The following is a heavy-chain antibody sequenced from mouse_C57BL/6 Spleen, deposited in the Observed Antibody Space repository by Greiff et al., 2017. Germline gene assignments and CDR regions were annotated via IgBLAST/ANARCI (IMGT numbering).Heavy chain of an antibody. D-gene: IGHD2-5*01. Sequence: EVKVVESGGGLVKPGGSLKLSCAASGFTFSDYGMHWVRQAPEKGLEWVAYISSGSSTIYYADTVKGRFTISRDNAKNTLFLQMTSLRYEDTAMYYCAIQSNYVGYYAMDYWGQGTSVTVSS. CDR1: GFTFSDYG. V-gene: IGHV5-17*01. J-gene: IGHJ4*01. CDR2: ISSGSSTI. CDR3: AIQSNYVGYYAMDY.